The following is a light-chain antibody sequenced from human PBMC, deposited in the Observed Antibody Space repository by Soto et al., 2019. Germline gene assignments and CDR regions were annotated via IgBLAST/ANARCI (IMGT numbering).Light chain of an antibody. CDR1: QSVSSN. V-gene: IGKV3-15*01. J-gene: IGKJ1*01. CDR3: QQYNNWPRT. Sequence: IVLTQSPATRSLSPGERATLSFRASQSVSSNLAWYQQKPGQAPRLLIYGASTRATGIPARFSGSGSGTQFTLTISSLQSEDFAVYYCQQYNNWPRTFGQGTKVDIK. CDR2: GAS.